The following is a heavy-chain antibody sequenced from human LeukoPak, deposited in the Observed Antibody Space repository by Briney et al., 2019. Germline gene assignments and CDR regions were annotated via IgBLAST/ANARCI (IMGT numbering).Heavy chain of an antibody. CDR2: INHSGST. CDR3: ARGRKKGYCSSTSSYLPCCWFDP. V-gene: IGHV4-34*01. J-gene: IGHJ5*02. D-gene: IGHD2-2*01. Sequence: SETLSLTCAVYGGPFSGYYWSWIRQPPGKGLEWIGDINHSGSTNYNTSLKSRVTISVDTYKNQFSLKLSSVTAADTAVYYCARGRKKGYCSSTSSYLPCCWFDPWGQGTLVT. CDR1: GGPFSGYY.